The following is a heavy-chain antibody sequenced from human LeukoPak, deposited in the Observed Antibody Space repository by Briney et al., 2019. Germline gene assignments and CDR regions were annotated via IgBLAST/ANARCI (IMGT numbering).Heavy chain of an antibody. CDR1: GFTVTSYA. CDR3: AKDRRLPGILGLFDS. CDR2: ISGGGPTS. Sequence: QPGGSLRLSCVASGFTVTSYAMSWVRQAPGKGLEWVSVISGGGPTSFYADSVKGRFTISRDDSKNTVYLQLNNLRAEDTAIYYCAKDRRLPGILGLFDSWGQGTRVTVSS. V-gene: IGHV3-23*01. J-gene: IGHJ4*02.